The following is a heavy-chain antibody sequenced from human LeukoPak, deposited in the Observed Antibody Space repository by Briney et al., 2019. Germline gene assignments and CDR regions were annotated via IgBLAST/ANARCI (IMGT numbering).Heavy chain of an antibody. CDR1: GYPFTTYE. V-gene: IGHV1-8*01. CDR2: VHPDTGYA. Sequence: ASVKVSCKTSGYPFTTYEINWVRQAAGQGLEWMGWVHPDTGYADYAQRFQGRVTMTSDTSISTAYMELSSLRSDDTAVYFCARGPRNDPWGQGTLVTVSS. CDR3: ARGPRNDP. J-gene: IGHJ5*02. D-gene: IGHD1-14*01.